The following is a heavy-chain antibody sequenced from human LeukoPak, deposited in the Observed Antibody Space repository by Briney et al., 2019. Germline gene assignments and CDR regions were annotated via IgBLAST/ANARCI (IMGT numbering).Heavy chain of an antibody. Sequence: PGGSLRLSCAASGFTFSNYWMTWVRQAPGKGLEWVANIKQEGSEKYHVDSVKGRFTISRDNAKNSLYLQMNSLRAEDTATYCCARSSTGYYFDYWGQGTLVTVSS. CDR2: IKQEGSEK. J-gene: IGHJ4*02. D-gene: IGHD3-22*01. CDR1: GFTFSNYW. V-gene: IGHV3-7*01. CDR3: ARSSTGYYFDY.